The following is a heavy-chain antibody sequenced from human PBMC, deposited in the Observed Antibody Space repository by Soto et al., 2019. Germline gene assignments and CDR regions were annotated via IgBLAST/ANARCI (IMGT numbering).Heavy chain of an antibody. CDR2: INQDGSEK. Sequence: EVHLVESGGGLVQTGGSLRLSCAIFESTVSRDWMNWVRQAPGKGLEWVAHINQDGSEKYYVDSVKGRFTISRDNAKNALYLQRNGLRPADTAMYYCAGGVGDAFWGQGTLVTVSS. CDR3: AGGVGDAF. D-gene: IGHD1-26*01. V-gene: IGHV3-7*04. CDR1: ESTVSRDW. J-gene: IGHJ4*02.